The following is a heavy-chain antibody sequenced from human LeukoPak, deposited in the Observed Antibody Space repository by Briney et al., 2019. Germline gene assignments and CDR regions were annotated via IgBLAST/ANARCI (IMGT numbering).Heavy chain of an antibody. Sequence: PGRSLRLSCAASGFTFSSYAMHWVRQAPGKGLEWVAVISYDGSNKYYADSVKGRFTISRDNSKNTLYLQMNSLRAEDTAVYYCASAVFVDDAFDIWGQGTLVTVSS. CDR1: GFTFSSYA. CDR2: ISYDGSNK. CDR3: ASAVFVDDAFDI. D-gene: IGHD3-16*02. J-gene: IGHJ3*02. V-gene: IGHV3-30-3*01.